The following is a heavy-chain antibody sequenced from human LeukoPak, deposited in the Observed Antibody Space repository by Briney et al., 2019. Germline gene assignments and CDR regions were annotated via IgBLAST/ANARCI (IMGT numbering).Heavy chain of an antibody. D-gene: IGHD5-18*01. CDR2: ISYDGSNK. V-gene: IGHV3-30*18. Sequence: GGSLRLSCAASGFTFSSYGMHWVRQAPGKGLEWVAVISYDGSNKYYADSVKGRFTISRDNSKNTLYLQMNSLRAEDTAVYYCAKDLWGGYSYVNDAFDIWGQGTMVTVSS. CDR1: GFTFSSYG. J-gene: IGHJ3*02. CDR3: AKDLWGGYSYVNDAFDI.